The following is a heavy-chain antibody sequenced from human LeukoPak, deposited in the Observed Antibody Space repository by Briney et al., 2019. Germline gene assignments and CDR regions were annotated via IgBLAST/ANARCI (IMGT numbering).Heavy chain of an antibody. Sequence: ASVKVSCKASGYTFTSYDINWVRQATGQGREWMGRINPNSGETNYKDKLQGRITMTRATSISTAYLEVTRLTSDDTAVYYCASEGSGVNPFGSWGQGTLVIVSS. CDR1: GYTFTSYD. CDR2: INPNSGET. J-gene: IGHJ5*01. V-gene: IGHV1-2*06. D-gene: IGHD2-8*01. CDR3: ASEGSGVNPFGS.